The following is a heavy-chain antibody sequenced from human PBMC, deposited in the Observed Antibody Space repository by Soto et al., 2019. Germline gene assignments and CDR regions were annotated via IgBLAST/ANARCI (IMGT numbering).Heavy chain of an antibody. J-gene: IGHJ4*02. D-gene: IGHD6-19*01. CDR3: ARDGVEAGLYFDY. Sequence: GSLRLSCAASGFSFSSHWMCWVRQAPGRGLEWVATINQDGNEKYYVDSVKGRFTISRDNAKNSLYLQVNSLRAEDTAVYYCARDGVEAGLYFDYWVQGALVTVSS. V-gene: IGHV3-7*01. CDR1: GFSFSSHW. CDR2: INQDGNEK.